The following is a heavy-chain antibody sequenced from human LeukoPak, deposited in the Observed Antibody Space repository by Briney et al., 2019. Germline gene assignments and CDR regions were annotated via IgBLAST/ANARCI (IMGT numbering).Heavy chain of an antibody. CDR3: AGLIATQWVFFDY. Sequence: PSETLSLTCSVSGGSMRSYHWSWIRQPPGKGLEWIGYVFYTGSINYNPSLQSRVTISVDTSNNQFSLKLSSVTAADTAVYYCAGLIATQWVFFDYWGQGILVTVSS. V-gene: IGHV4-59*08. D-gene: IGHD1-1*01. J-gene: IGHJ4*02. CDR1: GGSMRSYH. CDR2: VFYTGSI.